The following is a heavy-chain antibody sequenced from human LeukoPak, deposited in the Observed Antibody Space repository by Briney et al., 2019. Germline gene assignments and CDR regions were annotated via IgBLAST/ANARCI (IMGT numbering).Heavy chain of an antibody. Sequence: ASVTVSCKASGYTFTSYDINWVRQATGQGLEWMGWMNPNSGNTGYAQKFQGRVTMTRNTSISTAYMELSSLRSEDTAVYYCATDLYNWNRLSASRYAFDIWGQGTMVTVSS. D-gene: IGHD1-1*01. J-gene: IGHJ3*02. CDR2: MNPNSGNT. CDR1: GYTFTSYD. V-gene: IGHV1-8*01. CDR3: ATDLYNWNRLSASRYAFDI.